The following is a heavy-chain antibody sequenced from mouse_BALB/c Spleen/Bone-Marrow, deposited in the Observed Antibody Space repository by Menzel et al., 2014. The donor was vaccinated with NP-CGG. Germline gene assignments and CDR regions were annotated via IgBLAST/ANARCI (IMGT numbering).Heavy chain of an antibody. J-gene: IGHJ3*01. Sequence: QVQLQQSGPELVKPGASVKMSCKASGYTFTSYFIHWVKQRPGQGLEWIGWIYPGDGSTKYNGKFKGKATLTADKSSSTAYMQLSSLTSEDSAVYFCAKVTTGFAYWGQGTLVTVSA. CDR3: AKVTTGFAY. CDR2: IYPGDGST. D-gene: IGHD2-2*01. CDR1: GYTFTSYF. V-gene: IGHV1S56*01.